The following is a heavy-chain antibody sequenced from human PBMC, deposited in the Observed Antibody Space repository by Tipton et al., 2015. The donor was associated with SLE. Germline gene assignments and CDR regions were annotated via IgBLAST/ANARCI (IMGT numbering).Heavy chain of an antibody. CDR3: AKELSASMSGVLVDPIDS. D-gene: IGHD3-3*01. CDR1: GFTFSSFA. J-gene: IGHJ4*02. CDR2: ISSSGATP. V-gene: IGHV3-23*01. Sequence: SLRLSCTASGFTFSSFAMDWVRQSPGKGLEWLAAISSSGATPFYADSVKGQFTISRDNSKNTLYLQMDRLRVEDTAIYYCAKELSASMSGVLVDPIDSWGQGTLVTVSS.